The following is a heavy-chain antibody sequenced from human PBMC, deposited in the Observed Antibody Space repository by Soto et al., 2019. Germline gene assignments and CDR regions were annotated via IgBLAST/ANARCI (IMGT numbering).Heavy chain of an antibody. J-gene: IGHJ4*02. CDR3: ARDLYDSSGYYSGY. V-gene: IGHV1-18*01. CDR1: GYTFTSYG. Sequence: ASVKVSCKASGYTFTSYGISWVRQAPGQGLEWMGWISAYNGNTNYAQKLQGRVTMTTDTSTSTAYIELRSLSSDDTVVYYCARDLYDSSGYYSGYWGQGTLVTVSS. CDR2: ISAYNGNT. D-gene: IGHD3-22*01.